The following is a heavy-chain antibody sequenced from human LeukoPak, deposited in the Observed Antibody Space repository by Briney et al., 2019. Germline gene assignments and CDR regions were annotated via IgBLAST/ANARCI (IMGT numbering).Heavy chain of an antibody. J-gene: IGHJ4*02. D-gene: IGHD1-1*01. CDR2: IIPIFGTA. Sequence: SVKVSCKASGGTFSSYAISWVRQAPGQGLEWMGGIIPIFGTANYAQKFQGRVTITTDESTSTAYMELSSLRPEDTAVYYCASSHPQRRFYFDYWGQGTLVTVSS. CDR1: GGTFSSYA. V-gene: IGHV1-69*05. CDR3: ASSHPQRRFYFDY.